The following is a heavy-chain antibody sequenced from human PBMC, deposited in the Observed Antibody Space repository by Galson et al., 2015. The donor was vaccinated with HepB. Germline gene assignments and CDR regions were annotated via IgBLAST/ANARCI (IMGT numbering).Heavy chain of an antibody. V-gene: IGHV4-30-4*01. CDR1: GGSLSSGDYH. Sequence: LSLTCTVSGGSLSSGDYHWTWIRQPPGKGLEWIGYIHYNGKTYNNPSLKSRVTLSVDTSKNQFSLRLSSVSVADTAVYYCVRMYGSGSNYFDFWGQGTLVSVSS. CDR3: VRMYGSGSNYFDF. CDR2: IHYNGKT. D-gene: IGHD3-10*01. J-gene: IGHJ4*02.